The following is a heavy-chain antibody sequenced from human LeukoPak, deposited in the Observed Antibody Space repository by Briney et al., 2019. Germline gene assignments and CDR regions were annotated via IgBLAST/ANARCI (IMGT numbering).Heavy chain of an antibody. Sequence: GGSLRLSCAASGFTFSNAWMSWVRQAPGKGLEWVANIKQDGSEEYYVDSVKGRFTISRDNAKNSLYLQMNSLRAEDTAVYYCARDGGATIHSFGAFDIWGQGTMVTVSS. CDR3: ARDGGATIHSFGAFDI. J-gene: IGHJ3*02. D-gene: IGHD5-12*01. CDR1: GFTFSNAW. CDR2: IKQDGSEE. V-gene: IGHV3-7*01.